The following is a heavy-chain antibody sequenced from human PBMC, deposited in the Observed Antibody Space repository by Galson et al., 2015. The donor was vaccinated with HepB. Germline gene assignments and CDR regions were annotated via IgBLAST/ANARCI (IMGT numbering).Heavy chain of an antibody. CDR3: TRDLGGGECLDP. CDR1: GFTFSSYR. Sequence: SLRLSCAASGFTFSSYRMNWVRQAPGKGLEWLSYISTSSNTIYYADSVRGRFTISRDNAKNSLFLQMNSLRDEDTAVYYCTRDLGGGECLDPWGQGTLVTVSS. CDR2: ISTSSNTI. D-gene: IGHD3-16*01. V-gene: IGHV3-48*02. J-gene: IGHJ5*02.